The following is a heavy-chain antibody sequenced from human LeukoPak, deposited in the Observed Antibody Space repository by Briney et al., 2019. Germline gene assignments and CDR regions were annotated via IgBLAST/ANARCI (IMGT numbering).Heavy chain of an antibody. CDR3: ARKGTGSSSPNYYFDY. Sequence: ASVKVSCKASGYTFTSYGISWVRQAPGQGLEWMGWISAYNGNTNYAQKLQGRVTMTTDTSTSTAYMELRSLRSDDTAMYYCARKGTGSSSPNYYFDYWGQGTLVTVSS. D-gene: IGHD6-13*01. CDR1: GYTFTSYG. V-gene: IGHV1-18*01. CDR2: ISAYNGNT. J-gene: IGHJ4*02.